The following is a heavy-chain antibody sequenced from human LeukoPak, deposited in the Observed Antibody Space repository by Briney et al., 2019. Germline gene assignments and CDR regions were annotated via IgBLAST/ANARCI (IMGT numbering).Heavy chain of an antibody. CDR2: ISYDGSNK. V-gene: IGHV3-30*18. J-gene: IGHJ4*02. CDR1: GFTFSSYG. Sequence: PGGSLRLSCAASGFTFSSYGMHWVRQAPGKGLEWVAVISYDGSNKYYADSVKGRFTISRDNSKNTLYLQMNRLRAEDTAVYYCAKARGLDYGDYVIFDYWGQGTLVTVSS. D-gene: IGHD4-17*01. CDR3: AKARGLDYGDYVIFDY.